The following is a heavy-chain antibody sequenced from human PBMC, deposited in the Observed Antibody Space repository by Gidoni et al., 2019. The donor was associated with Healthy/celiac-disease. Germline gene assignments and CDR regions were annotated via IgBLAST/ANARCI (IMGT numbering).Heavy chain of an antibody. D-gene: IGHD6-13*01. J-gene: IGHJ6*02. Sequence: AVIWYDGSNKYYADSVKGRFTISRDNSKNTLYLQMNSLRAEDTAVYYCARDPFSSSWFSVDYGMDVWGQGTTVTVSS. CDR3: ARDPFSSSWFSVDYGMDV. V-gene: IGHV3-33*01. CDR2: IWYDGSNK.